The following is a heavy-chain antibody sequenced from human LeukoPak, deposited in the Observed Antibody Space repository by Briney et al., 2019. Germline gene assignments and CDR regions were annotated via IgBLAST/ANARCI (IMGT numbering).Heavy chain of an antibody. J-gene: IGHJ4*02. CDR1: GYSFTSYW. V-gene: IGHV5-51*01. CDR3: ARLYTHDYGDSYYFDY. D-gene: IGHD4-17*01. Sequence: GESLKISCKGSGYSFTSYWIGWVRQMPGKGLEWMGIIYPGDSDTRYSPSFQGQVTISADKSISTAYLQWSSLKASDTAMYYCARLYTHDYGDSYYFDYWGQGTLATVSS. CDR2: IYPGDSDT.